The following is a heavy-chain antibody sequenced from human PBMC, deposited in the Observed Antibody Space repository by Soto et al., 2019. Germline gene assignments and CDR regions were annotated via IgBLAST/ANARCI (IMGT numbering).Heavy chain of an antibody. D-gene: IGHD2-15*01. CDR2: ISGNNGAT. V-gene: IGHV1-18*04. Sequence: QVQLMQSGTEVKKPGASVKVSCKASGYTFANYGISWVRQAPGQGLEWMGWISGNNGATNYAPKIQGRVTMTIDTSTDTAYMDLRSLRSDDTAVYFCARDLKYSRINGNWFDSWGQGTLVTVSS. CDR1: GYTFANYG. CDR3: ARDLKYSRINGNWFDS. J-gene: IGHJ5*01.